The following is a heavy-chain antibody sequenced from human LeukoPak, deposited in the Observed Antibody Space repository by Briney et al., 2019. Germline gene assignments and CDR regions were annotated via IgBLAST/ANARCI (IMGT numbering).Heavy chain of an antibody. V-gene: IGHV3-72*01. D-gene: IGHD5-24*01. Sequence: GGSLRLSCAASGFILSDHYIDWVRQAPGKGLEWVGRTRNKANSYTTEYAASVKGRFTISRDDPKNLLYLQMNSLKSEDTAVYYCARVSDDGSRNLDYWGQGTLVTVSS. CDR3: ARVSDDGSRNLDY. J-gene: IGHJ4*02. CDR1: GFILSDHY. CDR2: TRNKANSYTT.